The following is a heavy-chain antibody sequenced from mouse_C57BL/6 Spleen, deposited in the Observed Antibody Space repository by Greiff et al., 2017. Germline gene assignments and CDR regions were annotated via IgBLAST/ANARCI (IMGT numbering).Heavy chain of an antibody. Sequence: VKLMESGPGLVQPSQSLSITCTVSGFSLTSYGVHWVRQSPGTGLVWLGVIWSGGSTDYNAAFISRLSISKDNSKSQVFFKMNSLQADDTAIYYCARTDYDYDGFAYWGQGTLVTVSA. J-gene: IGHJ3*01. CDR1: GFSLTSYG. D-gene: IGHD2-4*01. CDR3: ARTDYDYDGFAY. CDR2: IWSGGST. V-gene: IGHV2-2*01.